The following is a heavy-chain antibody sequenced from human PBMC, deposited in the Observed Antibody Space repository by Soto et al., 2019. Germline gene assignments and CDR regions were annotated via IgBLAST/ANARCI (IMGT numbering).Heavy chain of an antibody. J-gene: IGHJ4*02. CDR2: IIPIFGTA. V-gene: IGHV1-69*13. CDR3: ARDPVDTAMVSFDY. D-gene: IGHD5-18*01. CDR1: GGTFSSYA. Sequence: SVKVSCKASGGTFSSYAISWVRQAPGQGLEWMGGIIPIFGTANYAQKFQGRVTITADESTSTAYMELSSLRSEDTAVYYCARDPVDTAMVSFDYWGRGTLVTVSS.